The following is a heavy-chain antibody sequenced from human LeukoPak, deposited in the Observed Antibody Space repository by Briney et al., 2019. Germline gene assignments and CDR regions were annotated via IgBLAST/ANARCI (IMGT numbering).Heavy chain of an antibody. V-gene: IGHV3-21*01. J-gene: IGHJ6*03. CDR2: ISSSSSYI. D-gene: IGHD3-3*01. CDR1: GFTFSSYS. Sequence: GGSLRLSCAASGFTFSSYSMNWVRQAPGKGLEGVSSISSSSSYIYYADSGKGRFTISRDNAKNSLYLQMNSLRAEDTAVYYCARAPSKYDFWSGYHYYYMDVWGKGTTVTVSS. CDR3: ARAPSKYDFWSGYHYYYMDV.